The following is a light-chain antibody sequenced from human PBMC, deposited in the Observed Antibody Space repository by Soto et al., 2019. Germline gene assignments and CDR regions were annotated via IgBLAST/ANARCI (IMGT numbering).Light chain of an antibody. CDR2: AAS. V-gene: IGKV1-5*01. Sequence: DIPITQSPSTRSASLGDRVTITCRARQSISSWLAWYQQKPGKAPKLLIYAASSLQSGVPSRFSGSGSGTDFTLTISGLEPEDFAVYYCQQRSVWPITFGQGTRLEV. J-gene: IGKJ5*01. CDR3: QQRSVWPIT. CDR1: QSISSW.